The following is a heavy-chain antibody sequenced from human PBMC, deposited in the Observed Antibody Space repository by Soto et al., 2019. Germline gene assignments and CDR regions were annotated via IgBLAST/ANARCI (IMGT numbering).Heavy chain of an antibody. Sequence: SETLSLTCTVSGGSISSYYWSWIRQPPGKGLEWIGYIYYSGSTNYNPSLKSRVTISVDTSKNQFSLKLSSVTAADTAVYYCARSYSGSPGPFDYWGQGTLVTVSS. CDR1: GGSISSYY. CDR3: ARSYSGSPGPFDY. V-gene: IGHV4-59*01. D-gene: IGHD1-26*01. CDR2: IYYSGST. J-gene: IGHJ4*02.